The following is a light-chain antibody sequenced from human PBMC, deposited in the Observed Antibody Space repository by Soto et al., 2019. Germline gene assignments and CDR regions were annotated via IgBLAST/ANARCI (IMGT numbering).Light chain of an antibody. CDR2: WAS. CDR1: QSVLSSSNNRNY. Sequence: DIVMTQSPDSLAVSLGERATINCKSSQSVLSSSNNRNYLAWYQQKPGQPPKLLIYWASTRESGVPDRFSGSGSGTEFTLTISSLQAEDGAVYYCQQYYYNSWTFGQGTMVEIK. J-gene: IGKJ1*01. CDR3: QQYYYNSWT. V-gene: IGKV4-1*01.